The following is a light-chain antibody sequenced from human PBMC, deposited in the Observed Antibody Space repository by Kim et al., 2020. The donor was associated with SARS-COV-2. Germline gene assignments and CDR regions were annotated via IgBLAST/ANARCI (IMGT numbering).Light chain of an antibody. J-gene: IGLJ2*01. CDR2: GKN. CDR3: NSRDSSGNHLV. V-gene: IGLV3-19*01. CDR1: SLRSYY. Sequence: ELTQDPAVSVALGQTVRITCQGDSLRSYYASWYQQKPGQAPVLVIYGKNNRPSGIPDRFSGSSSGNTASLTITGAQAEDEADYYCNSRDSSGNHLVFGGGTKLTVL.